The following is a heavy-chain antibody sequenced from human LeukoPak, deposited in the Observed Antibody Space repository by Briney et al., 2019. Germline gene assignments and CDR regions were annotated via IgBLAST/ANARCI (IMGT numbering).Heavy chain of an antibody. D-gene: IGHD3-9*01. J-gene: IGHJ4*02. CDR2: INHSGST. CDR1: GGSFSGYY. V-gene: IGHV4-34*01. CDR3: ARGRRYSDWLFQPHYFDY. Sequence: SETLSLTCAVYGGSFSGYYWSWIRQPPGKGLEWIGEINHSGSTNYNPSLKSRVTISVDTSKNQFSLKLSSVTAADTAVYYCARGRRYSDWLFQPHYFDYSGQGTLVTVSS.